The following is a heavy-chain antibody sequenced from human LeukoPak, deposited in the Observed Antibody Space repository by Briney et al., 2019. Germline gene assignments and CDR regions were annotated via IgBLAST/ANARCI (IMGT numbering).Heavy chain of an antibody. Sequence: GASVKVSCKVSGYTLTELSMHWVRQAPGKGLEWXXXXXXEDGETIYAQKFQGRVTMTEDTSTDTAYMELSSLRSEDTAVYYCATGTIVVVPAAIGAFDYWGQGTLVTVSS. CDR2: XXXEDGET. D-gene: IGHD2-2*01. CDR3: ATGTIVVVPAAIGAFDY. J-gene: IGHJ4*02. CDR1: GYTLTELS. V-gene: IGHV1-24*01.